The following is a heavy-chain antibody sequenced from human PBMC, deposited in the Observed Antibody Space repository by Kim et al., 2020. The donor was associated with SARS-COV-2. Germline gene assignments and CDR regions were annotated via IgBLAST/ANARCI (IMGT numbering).Heavy chain of an antibody. CDR2: IQDSGKT. CDR1: GASISSYY. CDR3: GTIGHRNGWTDVN. J-gene: IGHJ4*02. D-gene: IGHD2-15*01. V-gene: IGHV4-59*08. Sequence: SETLSLTCTVSGASISSYYWTWVRQPPEKGLEWIGHIQDSGKTNYNPSLKSRATISADTSKSQISLTLSSVTAGDTAIYYCGTIGHRNGWTDVNWGQGTLVTVSS.